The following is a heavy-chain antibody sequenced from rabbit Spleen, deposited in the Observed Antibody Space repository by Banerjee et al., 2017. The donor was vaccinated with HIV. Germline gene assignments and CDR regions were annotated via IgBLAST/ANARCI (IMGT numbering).Heavy chain of an antibody. CDR3: ARDAGSGDYIDGYFNL. V-gene: IGHV1S40*01. CDR2: IDTGSSGFT. D-gene: IGHD8-1*01. Sequence: QSLEESGGDLVKPGASLTLTCTASGVSFSSSSYMCWVRQAPGKGLEWIACIDTGSSGFTYFATWAKGRFTCSKTSSTTVTLQMTSLTVADTATYFCARDAGSGDYIDGYFNLWGPGTLVTVS. J-gene: IGHJ4*01. CDR1: GVSFSSSSY.